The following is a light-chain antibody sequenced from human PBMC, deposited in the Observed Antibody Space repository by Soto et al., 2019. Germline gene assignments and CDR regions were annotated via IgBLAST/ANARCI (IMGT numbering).Light chain of an antibody. CDR3: CSYAGSSTFYV. CDR1: SSDVGSYNL. J-gene: IGLJ1*01. CDR2: ECS. V-gene: IGLV2-23*01. Sequence: QSALTQPASVSGSPGQSITISCTGTSSDVGSYNLVSWYQQHPGKAPKLMIYECSKRPSGVSNRFSGSKSGNTASLTIAGLQAEDEAEYYCCSYAGSSTFYVFGTGTKLTVL.